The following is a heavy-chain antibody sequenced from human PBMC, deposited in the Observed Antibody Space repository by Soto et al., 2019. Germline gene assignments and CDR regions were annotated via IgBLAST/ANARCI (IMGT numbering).Heavy chain of an antibody. CDR1: GYTFSSYG. D-gene: IGHD3-22*01. J-gene: IGHJ6*02. Sequence: ASVKVSCKASGYTFSSYGINWVRQAPGQGLEWLGWVSPYDGYTNYAQILQGRVSMTTDTSTKTAYMEVRSLRSDDTAVYYCSRGGYYDSSGSRNYFYYGMNVWGQGTTVTVSS. V-gene: IGHV1-18*01. CDR3: SRGGYYDSSGSRNYFYYGMNV. CDR2: VSPYDGYT.